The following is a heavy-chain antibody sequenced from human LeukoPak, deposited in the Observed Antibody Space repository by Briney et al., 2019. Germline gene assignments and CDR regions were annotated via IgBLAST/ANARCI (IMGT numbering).Heavy chain of an antibody. Sequence: KASETLSLTCTVSGGSISSSSYYWSWIRQPPGKGLEWIGYIYYSGSTNYNPSLTSRVTISVDTSKNQFSLKLSSVTAADTAVYYCARISSSNWYNERGAFDVWGQGTMVTVSS. CDR1: GGSISSSSYY. CDR2: IYYSGST. J-gene: IGHJ3*01. CDR3: ARISSSNWYNERGAFDV. D-gene: IGHD6-13*01. V-gene: IGHV4-61*01.